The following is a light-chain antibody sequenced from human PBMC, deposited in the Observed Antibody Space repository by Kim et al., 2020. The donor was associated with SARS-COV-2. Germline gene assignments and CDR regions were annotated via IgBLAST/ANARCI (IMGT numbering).Light chain of an antibody. J-gene: IGKJ4*01. Sequence: EIVMTQSPATLSVFPGERATLSCRTSQTISRDLAWYQQKPGQAPRLLIYGVSTRATGIPATFTGSGSGTEFTLTISSLQSEDFALYYCQQYNDWPLTFGGGTKVDIK. CDR3: QQYNDWPLT. V-gene: IGKV3-15*01. CDR2: GVS. CDR1: QTISRD.